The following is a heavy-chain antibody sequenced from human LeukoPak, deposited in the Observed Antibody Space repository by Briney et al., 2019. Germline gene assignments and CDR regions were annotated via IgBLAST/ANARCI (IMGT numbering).Heavy chain of an antibody. V-gene: IGHV3-66*01. D-gene: IGHD5-12*01. J-gene: IGHJ3*02. CDR3: ARDLGYSAYATVRGHAVDI. Sequence: GGSLRLSSAASGFTVSTNYMSCVRQAPGEGVEWVSVIYSGGSTYYADSVKDRYTISRDNSKTTVYLQMNSLRAEDTAVYYCARDLGYSAYATVRGHAVDIWGQGTTVTVSS. CDR1: GFTVSTNY. CDR2: IYSGGST.